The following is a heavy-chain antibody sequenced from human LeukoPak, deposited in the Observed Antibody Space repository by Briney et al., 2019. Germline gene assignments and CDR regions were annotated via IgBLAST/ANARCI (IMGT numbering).Heavy chain of an antibody. J-gene: IGHJ4*02. CDR3: ARGSSRWYPPFDY. CDR1: GYTFTGYY. CDR2: INPNSGGT. D-gene: IGHD6-13*01. Sequence: GASVKVSCKASGYTFTGYYMHWVRQAPGLGLEWMGWINPNSGGTNYAQKFQGWVTMTRDTSISTAYMELSRLRSDDTAVYYCARGSSRWYPPFDYWGQGTLVTVSS. V-gene: IGHV1-2*04.